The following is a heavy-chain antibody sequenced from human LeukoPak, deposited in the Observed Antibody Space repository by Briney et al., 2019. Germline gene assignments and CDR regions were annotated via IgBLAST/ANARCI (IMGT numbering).Heavy chain of an antibody. D-gene: IGHD3-3*01. V-gene: IGHV4-59*01. CDR2: IYYSGST. CDR1: GGSISSYY. CDR3: ARGTPSTIFGVVIEAQADWFDP. J-gene: IGHJ5*02. Sequence: TSETLSLTCTVSGGSISSYYWSWIRQPPGKGLEWIGYIYYSGSTNYNPSLKSRVTISVDTSKNQFSLKLSSVTAADTAVYYCARGTPSTIFGVVIEAQADWFDPWGQGTLVTVSS.